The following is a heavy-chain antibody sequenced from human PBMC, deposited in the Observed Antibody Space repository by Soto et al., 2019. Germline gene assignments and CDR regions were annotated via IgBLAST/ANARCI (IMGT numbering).Heavy chain of an antibody. CDR2: IYYSGNS. D-gene: IGHD1-26*01. Sequence: QVQLQESGPGLVKPSETLALICSVSGDSISSHFWSWIRQPPGKGLEWIGYIYYSGNSNYNPSLESRVTISIDRSKNQFSLRLNSVTAADTAVYYCARTRSYSGSYWGGFVDWGQGTLVTVSS. J-gene: IGHJ4*02. V-gene: IGHV4-59*11. CDR1: GDSISSHF. CDR3: ARTRSYSGSYWGGFVD.